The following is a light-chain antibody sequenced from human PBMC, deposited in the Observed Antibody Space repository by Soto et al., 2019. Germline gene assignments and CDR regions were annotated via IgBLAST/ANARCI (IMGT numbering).Light chain of an antibody. CDR1: QDISNW. CDR2: AAS. Sequence: DIQMTQSPSSVSASVGDRVTISCRASQDISNWLAWYQQKPGEAPKVLIYAASNLQSGVPSKFSVSGSGTDFTLTISSLQPEDFAVYYCQQARRFPITFGQGTRLEIK. J-gene: IGKJ5*01. CDR3: QQARRFPIT. V-gene: IGKV1-12*01.